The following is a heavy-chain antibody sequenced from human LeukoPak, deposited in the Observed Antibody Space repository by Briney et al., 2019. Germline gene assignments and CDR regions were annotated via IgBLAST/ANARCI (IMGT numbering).Heavy chain of an antibody. D-gene: IGHD3-22*01. J-gene: IGHJ3*02. Sequence: SETLSLTCAVSGGSISSGGYSWSWIRQPPGKGPEWIGYIYHSGSTYYNPSLKSRVTISVDRSKNQFSLKLSSVTAADTAVYYCARGITMIVPSAFDIWGQGTMVTVSS. CDR2: IYHSGST. V-gene: IGHV4-30-2*01. CDR1: GGSISSGGYS. CDR3: ARGITMIVPSAFDI.